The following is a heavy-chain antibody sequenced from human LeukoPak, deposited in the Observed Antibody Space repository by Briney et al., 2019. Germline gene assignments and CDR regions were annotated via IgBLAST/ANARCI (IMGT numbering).Heavy chain of an antibody. CDR3: ARDLVDTAIGTLDY. Sequence: GGSLRLSCAASQFSVGSNYMTWVRQAPGKGLEWVSLIYSGGSTYYADSVKGRFTISRDNSKNTLYLQMNSLRAEDTAVYYCARDLVDTAIGTLDYWGQGTLVTVSS. CDR1: QFSVGSNY. J-gene: IGHJ4*02. D-gene: IGHD5-18*01. V-gene: IGHV3-66*01. CDR2: IYSGGST.